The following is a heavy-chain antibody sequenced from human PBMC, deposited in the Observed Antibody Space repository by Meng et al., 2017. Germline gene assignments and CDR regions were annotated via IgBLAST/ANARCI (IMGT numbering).Heavy chain of an antibody. V-gene: IGHV3-9*01. Sequence: GGSLRLSCAASGFTFDDYAMHWVRQAPGKGLEWVSGISWNSGSIGYADSVKGRFTIPRDNAKNSLYLQMNSLRAEDTALYYCAKDSVRYCSGGSCYSIRTWGQGTLVTVSS. CDR2: ISWNSGSI. CDR3: AKDSVRYCSGGSCYSIRT. CDR1: GFTFDDYA. D-gene: IGHD2-15*01. J-gene: IGHJ4*02.